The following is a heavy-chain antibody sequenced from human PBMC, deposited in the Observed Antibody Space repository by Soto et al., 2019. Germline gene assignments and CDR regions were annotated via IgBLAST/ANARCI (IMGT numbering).Heavy chain of an antibody. CDR3: ARLRRYYYDSSGYSSYGMDV. J-gene: IGHJ6*02. Sequence: SETLSLTCAVYGGSFSGYYWSWIRQPPGKGLEWIGEINHSGSTNYNPSLKSRVTISVDTSKNQFSLKLSSVTAADTAVYYCARLRRYYYDSSGYSSYGMDVWGQGTTVTVSS. D-gene: IGHD3-22*01. CDR1: GGSFSGYY. V-gene: IGHV4-34*01. CDR2: INHSGST.